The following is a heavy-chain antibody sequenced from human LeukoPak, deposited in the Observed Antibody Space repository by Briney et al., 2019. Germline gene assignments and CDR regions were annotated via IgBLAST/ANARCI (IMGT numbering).Heavy chain of an antibody. J-gene: IGHJ4*02. D-gene: IGHD3-22*01. CDR3: AKRVGIGYYYFDY. CDR1: GFTFSSYA. Sequence: GGSLRLSCGASGFTFSSYAMSWVRQAPGKGLEWVSGILGGGGNTFYADSVKGRFTISRDNSKNTLYLQMNSLRDEDTAVYYCAKRVGIGYYYFDYWGQGTLVTVSS. CDR2: ILGGGGNT. V-gene: IGHV3-23*01.